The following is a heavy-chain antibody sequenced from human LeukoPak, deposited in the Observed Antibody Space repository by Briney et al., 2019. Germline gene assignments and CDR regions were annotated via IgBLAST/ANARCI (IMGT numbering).Heavy chain of an antibody. J-gene: IGHJ6*03. CDR3: TRDSWSQIDYYYYMDV. CDR2: IIPLFGTA. D-gene: IGHD2-8*02. CDR1: GGTFSSYP. Sequence: ASVKVSYKASGGTFSSYPVSWVRQAPGQGLEWMGRIIPLFGTANYAQKFEGRVTISADEPTGTAYMELTSLRSEDTAVYYCTRDSWSQIDYYYYMDVWGKGTTVIVSS. V-gene: IGHV1-69*13.